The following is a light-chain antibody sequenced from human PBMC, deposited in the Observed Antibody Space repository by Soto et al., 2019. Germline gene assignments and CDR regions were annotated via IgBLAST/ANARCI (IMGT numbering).Light chain of an antibody. Sequence: QSALTQPASVSGSPGQSITISCTGTSSDVGGYNYVSWYQQHPGKAPKVMIYDVSNRPSGVSNRFSGSKSGNTASLTISGLQADDEADYYCSSYTSSSLYVFGTGTKVTVL. J-gene: IGLJ1*01. CDR1: SSDVGGYNY. V-gene: IGLV2-14*01. CDR2: DVS. CDR3: SSYTSSSLYV.